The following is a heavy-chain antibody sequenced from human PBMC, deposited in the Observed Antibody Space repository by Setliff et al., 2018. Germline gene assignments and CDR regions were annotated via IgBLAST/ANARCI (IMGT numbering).Heavy chain of an antibody. CDR1: GGSISSGDYY. V-gene: IGHV4-30-4*08. Sequence: SETLSLTCTVSGGSISSGDYYWSWIRQPPGKGLEWIGYIYYSGSTNYNPSLKSRVTISVDTSKNQFSLKLSSVTAADTAVYYCARAHSDIVVVPAAMRDAFDIWGQGTMVTVSS. CDR2: IYYSGST. D-gene: IGHD2-2*01. J-gene: IGHJ3*02. CDR3: ARAHSDIVVVPAAMRDAFDI.